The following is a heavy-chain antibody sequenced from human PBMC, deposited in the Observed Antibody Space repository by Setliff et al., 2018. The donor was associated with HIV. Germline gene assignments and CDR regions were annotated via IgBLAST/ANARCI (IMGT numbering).Heavy chain of an antibody. CDR2: INPSGNIT. V-gene: IGHV1-46*01. Sequence: ASVKVSCKASGYTFTGYYIHGVRQAPGQGLEWMGIINPSGNITNYAQKLQGRVTMTKDTSTSTVYMEVRSLRSEDTAVYYCAREDKGYYGSGLGWAQGTLVTVSS. J-gene: IGHJ4*02. CDR1: GYTFTGYY. D-gene: IGHD3-10*01. CDR3: AREDKGYYGSGLG.